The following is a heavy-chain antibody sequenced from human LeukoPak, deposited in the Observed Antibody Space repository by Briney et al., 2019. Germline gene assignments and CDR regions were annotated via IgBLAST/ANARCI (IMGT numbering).Heavy chain of an antibody. D-gene: IGHD6-19*01. CDR3: ARGRVAVAGTYYYYGMDV. CDR1: GYTFTSYD. J-gene: IGHJ6*02. CDR2: MNPNSGNT. V-gene: IGHV1-8*01. Sequence: GASVKVSCKASGYTFTSYDINWVRQATGQGLEWMGWMNPNSGNTGYAQKFQGRVTMTRNTSISTAYMELSSLRSEDTAVYYYARGRVAVAGTYYYYGMDVWGQGTTVTVSS.